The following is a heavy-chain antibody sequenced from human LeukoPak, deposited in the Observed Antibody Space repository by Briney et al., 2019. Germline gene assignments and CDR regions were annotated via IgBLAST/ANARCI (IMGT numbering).Heavy chain of an antibody. CDR2: ISYDGRNK. D-gene: IGHD6-19*01. CDR1: GFSFSNYG. CDR3: AKIGDGDPQYSSGWGGY. Sequence: QTGGSLRLSCTASGFSFSNYGMHWVRQAPGKGLEWVTAISYDGRNKFYADSVEGRFTISRDNSKNMLYLQMNSLRAEDTAVYYCAKIGDGDPQYSSGWGGYWGQGTLVTVSS. J-gene: IGHJ4*02. V-gene: IGHV3-30*18.